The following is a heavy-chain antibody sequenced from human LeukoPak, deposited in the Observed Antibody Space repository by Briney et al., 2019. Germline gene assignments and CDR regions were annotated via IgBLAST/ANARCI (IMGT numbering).Heavy chain of an antibody. CDR3: ARDKRPDVRITIFGVVTY. CDR1: GFTFSSYA. Sequence: PGGSLRLSCAASGFTFSSYAMHWVRQAPGKGLEWVAVISYDGSNKYYADSVKGRFTISRDNSKNTLYLQMNSLRAEDTAVYYCARDKRPDVRITIFGVVTYWGQGTLVTVSS. J-gene: IGHJ4*02. D-gene: IGHD3-3*01. CDR2: ISYDGSNK. V-gene: IGHV3-30-3*01.